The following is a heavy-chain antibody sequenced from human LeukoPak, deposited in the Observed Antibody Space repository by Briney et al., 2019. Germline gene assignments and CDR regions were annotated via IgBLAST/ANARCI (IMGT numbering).Heavy chain of an antibody. Sequence: GRSLRLSSAASGFTFSSYGLHWVRQAPGKGLEWVAVISYDGSNKYYADSVKGRFTISRDNSKNTLYLQMNSLRAEDTAVYYCARTALSDSPEGSWGQGTLVTVSS. D-gene: IGHD1-14*01. CDR2: ISYDGSNK. V-gene: IGHV3-30*03. J-gene: IGHJ5*02. CDR1: GFTFSSYG. CDR3: ARTALSDSPEGS.